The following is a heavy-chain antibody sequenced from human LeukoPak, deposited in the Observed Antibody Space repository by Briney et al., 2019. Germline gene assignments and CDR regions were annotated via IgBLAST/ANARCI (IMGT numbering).Heavy chain of an antibody. CDR1: GFTFSDYY. D-gene: IGHD3-3*01. V-gene: IGHV3-11*01. J-gene: IGHJ4*02. Sequence: GGSLRPSCAASGFTFSDYYMSWLRQAPGKGLEWVSYISSSGSTIYYADSVKGRFTISRDNAKNSLYLQMNSLRAEDTAVYYCASSPDSYDFWSGYYTYFDYWGQGTLVTVSS. CDR2: ISSSGSTI. CDR3: ASSPDSYDFWSGYYTYFDY.